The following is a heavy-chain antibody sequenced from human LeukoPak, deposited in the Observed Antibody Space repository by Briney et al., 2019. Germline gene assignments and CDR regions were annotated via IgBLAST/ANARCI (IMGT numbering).Heavy chain of an antibody. D-gene: IGHD3-10*01. V-gene: IGHV4-59*12. J-gene: IGHJ4*02. Sequence: SETLSLTCTVSGGSISSYYWSWIRQPPGKGLEWIGYIYHSGSTYYNPSLKSRVTISVDRSKNQFSLKLSSVTAADTAVYYCARGDYYGSGNPNFDYWGQGTLVTVSS. CDR3: ARGDYYGSGNPNFDY. CDR2: IYHSGST. CDR1: GGSISSYY.